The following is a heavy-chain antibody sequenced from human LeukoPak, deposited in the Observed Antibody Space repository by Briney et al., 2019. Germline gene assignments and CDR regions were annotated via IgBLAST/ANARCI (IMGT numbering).Heavy chain of an antibody. J-gene: IGHJ5*02. CDR1: GGSISSGGYY. CDR2: IYYSGST. CDR3: ARARYCSSTSCYTGWFDP. D-gene: IGHD2-2*02. Sequence: SETLSLTCTVSGGSISSGGYYWSWIRQHPGKGLEWIGYIYYSGSTYYNPSLKSRDTISVDTSKNQFSLKLSSVTAADTAVYYCARARYCSSTSCYTGWFDPWGQGTLVTVSS. V-gene: IGHV4-31*03.